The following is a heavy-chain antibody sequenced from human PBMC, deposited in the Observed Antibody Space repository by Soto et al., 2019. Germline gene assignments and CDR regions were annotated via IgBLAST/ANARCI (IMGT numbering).Heavy chain of an antibody. Sequence: SETLSLTCTVSGGSTNCYYWIWIRQPPGKGLEWIGYIYYSGSTKYNPSLRSRVTMSVDTSKNQFSLKLTSVTAADTAVYYCARVGERWQYIDWFYYLDYWGQGTRVTVSS. CDR2: IYYSGST. J-gene: IGHJ4*02. CDR1: GGSTNCYY. D-gene: IGHD3-9*01. CDR3: ARVGERWQYIDWFYYLDY. V-gene: IGHV4-59*01.